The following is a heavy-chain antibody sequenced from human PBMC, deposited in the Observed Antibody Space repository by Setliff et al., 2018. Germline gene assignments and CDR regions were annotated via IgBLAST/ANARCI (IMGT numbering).Heavy chain of an antibody. V-gene: IGHV4-39*07. D-gene: IGHD3-9*01. J-gene: IGHJ4*02. CDR2: IYCSGST. Sequence: SETLSLTCTVSGGSISSYYWGWIRQPPGKGLEWIGSIYCSGSTYYNPSLKSRVTISVDTSKNQFSLKLSSVTAADTAVYYCARTLYDYDILTGPGYYFDYWGQGTQVTVSS. CDR1: GGSISSYY. CDR3: ARTLYDYDILTGPGYYFDY.